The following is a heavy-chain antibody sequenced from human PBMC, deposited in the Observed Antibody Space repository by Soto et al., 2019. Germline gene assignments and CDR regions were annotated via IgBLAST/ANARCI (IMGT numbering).Heavy chain of an antibody. CDR1: GYTFTNYD. J-gene: IGHJ6*02. V-gene: IGHV1-18*01. Sequence: QVHLVQSGAEVKKPGASVKVSCKASGYTFTNYDINWVRQAPGQGLEWMGWISTYTGNTNYAQKLQGRVTMTTDTATGTAYVERRRRRSDDTAVYYCARGYYYGSGRPTPGGMDVWGQGTTVTVSS. CDR3: ARGYYYGSGRPTPGGMDV. D-gene: IGHD3-10*01. CDR2: ISTYTGNT.